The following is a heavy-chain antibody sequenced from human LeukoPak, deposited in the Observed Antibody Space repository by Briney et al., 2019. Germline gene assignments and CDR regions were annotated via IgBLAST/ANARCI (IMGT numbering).Heavy chain of an antibody. Sequence: PSETLSLTCTVSGGSISSYYWSWIRQPPGKGLEWIGYIYYSRSTNYNPSLKSRVTISVDTSKNQFSLKLSSVTAADTAVYSCATEALGYCRSTSCYFDYWGQGTLVTVSS. CDR2: IYYSRST. D-gene: IGHD2-2*01. V-gene: IGHV4-59*12. CDR3: ATEALGYCRSTSCYFDY. J-gene: IGHJ4*02. CDR1: GGSISSYY.